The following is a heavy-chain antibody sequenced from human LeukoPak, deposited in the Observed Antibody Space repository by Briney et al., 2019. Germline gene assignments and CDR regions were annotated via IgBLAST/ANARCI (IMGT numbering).Heavy chain of an antibody. CDR1: GHSLSSSSVY. V-gene: IGHV4-39*01. CDR3: ARQQGGGYWYFDL. J-gene: IGHJ2*01. Sequence: RASETLSLTCTVSGHSLSSSSVYWGRIRQPPGKGLEWLGNIYYSGSTYYNPSLKSRVTISVDTTKNHFSLMLSSVTAADTAVYYCARQQGGGYWYFDLWGRGTLVTVSS. CDR2: IYYSGST.